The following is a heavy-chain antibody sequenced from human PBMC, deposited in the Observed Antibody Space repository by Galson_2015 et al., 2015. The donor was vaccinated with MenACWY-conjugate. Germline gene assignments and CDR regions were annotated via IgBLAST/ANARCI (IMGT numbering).Heavy chain of an antibody. J-gene: IGHJ4*02. CDR3: AKPSKSVVVIHIDY. CDR1: GFTFSSYA. V-gene: IGHV3-30*18. CDR2: ISYDGSNK. Sequence: SLRLSCAASGFTFSSYAMSWVRQAPGKGLEWVAVISYDGSNKYYADSVKGRFTISRDNSKNTLYLQMNSLRAEDTAVYYCAKPSKSVVVIHIDYWGQGTLVTVSA. D-gene: IGHD3-22*01.